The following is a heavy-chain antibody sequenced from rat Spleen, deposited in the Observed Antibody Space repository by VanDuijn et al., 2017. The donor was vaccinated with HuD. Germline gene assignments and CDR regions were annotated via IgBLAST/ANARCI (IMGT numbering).Heavy chain of an antibody. CDR2: ISPSGGST. D-gene: IGHD1-1*01. CDR1: GFTFSNYD. J-gene: IGHJ2*01. CDR3: TRHPDYSNYFDY. V-gene: IGHV5-25*01. Sequence: EVQLVESGGGLVQPGRSLKLSCAASGFTFSNYDMAWVRQAPTKGLEWVASISPSGGSTYYRDSVKGRFTVSRDTAKCTLFLQMDSLRSEDTATYYCTRHPDYSNYFDYWGQGVMVTVSS.